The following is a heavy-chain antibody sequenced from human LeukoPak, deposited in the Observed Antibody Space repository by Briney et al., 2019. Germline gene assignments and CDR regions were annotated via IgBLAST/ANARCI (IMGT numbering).Heavy chain of an antibody. CDR3: ATDQRYVFDY. CDR2: IRTTAEGAKYA. Sequence: GGSLRLSCATSGFSFTDYPMNWVRQAPGEGLEWISNIRTTAEGAKYAYYADSVKGRVDISRDDGKNTLYLHMNSLGDDDTAVYYCATDQRYVFDYWGQGILVTVSS. V-gene: IGHV3-48*02. J-gene: IGHJ4*02. D-gene: IGHD3-9*01. CDR1: GFSFTDYP.